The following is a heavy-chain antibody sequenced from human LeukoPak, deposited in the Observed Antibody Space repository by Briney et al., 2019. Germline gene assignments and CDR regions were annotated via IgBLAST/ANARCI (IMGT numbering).Heavy chain of an antibody. CDR2: INPSGGST. J-gene: IGHJ6*03. CDR3: AKDGSHRRLQYYYYYMDV. CDR1: GYTFTGYY. D-gene: IGHD5-24*01. V-gene: IGHV1-46*01. Sequence: ASVKVSCKASGYTFTGYYMHWVRQAPGQGLEWMGIINPSGGSTSYAQKFQGRVTMTRDMSTSTVYMELSSLRSEDTAVYYCAKDGSHRRLQYYYYYMDVWGKGTTVTVS.